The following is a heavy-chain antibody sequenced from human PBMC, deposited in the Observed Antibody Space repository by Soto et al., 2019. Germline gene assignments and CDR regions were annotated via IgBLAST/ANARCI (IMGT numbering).Heavy chain of an antibody. V-gene: IGHV3-23*01. Sequence: VSLRLSCAASGFTFTSYAMNWVRQAPGQGLEWVSTISYSGHTTYYADSVKGRFTISRDNSNNTLYLQMDSLRGEDTAVYYCAKGAPLLPPGPRWFDPPGPATLVTVFS. CDR1: GFTFTSYA. CDR3: AKGAPLLPPGPRWFDP. J-gene: IGHJ5*02. CDR2: ISYSGHTT. D-gene: IGHD3-10*01.